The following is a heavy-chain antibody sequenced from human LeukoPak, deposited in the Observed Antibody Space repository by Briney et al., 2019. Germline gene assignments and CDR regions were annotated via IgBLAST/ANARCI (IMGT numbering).Heavy chain of an antibody. D-gene: IGHD2-2*01. CDR3: ARGVVSHRAFDI. J-gene: IGHJ3*02. CDR1: GFTVSSNY. Sequence: PGGSLRLSCAAFGFTVSSNYMSWVRQAPGKGLEWVSVIYSGGSTYYADSVKDRFTISRDNAKNTLYLQMNSLRAEDTAVYYCARGVVSHRAFDIWGQGTMVTVSS. V-gene: IGHV3-53*01. CDR2: IYSGGST.